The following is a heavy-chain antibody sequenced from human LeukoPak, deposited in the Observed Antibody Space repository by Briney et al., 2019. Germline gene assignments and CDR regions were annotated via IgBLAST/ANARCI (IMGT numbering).Heavy chain of an antibody. CDR3: ARARDGYNRFLFDY. CDR1: GGTFSNYP. J-gene: IGHJ4*02. V-gene: IGHV1-69*06. D-gene: IGHD5-24*01. CDR2: IIPIFGTA. Sequence: SVKVSCKASGGTFSNYPITWVRQAPGQGLEWMGGIIPIFGTANYAQKFQGRVTITADKSTSTAYMELSSLRSEDTAVYYCARARDGYNRFLFDYWGQGTLVTVSS.